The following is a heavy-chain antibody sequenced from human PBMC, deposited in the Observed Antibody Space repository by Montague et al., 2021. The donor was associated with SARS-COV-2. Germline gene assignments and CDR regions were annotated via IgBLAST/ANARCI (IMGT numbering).Heavy chain of an antibody. Sequence: SLRLSCAASGFTFSSYAMHWVRQAPGKGPEWVAVISYDGSNKYYVDSVKGRFTISRDNSKNTLYLQMNSLRAEDTAVYYCARSHGGSYYNAFDYWGQGTLVTVSS. CDR2: ISYDGSNK. V-gene: IGHV3-30*04. D-gene: IGHD1-26*01. CDR3: ARSHGGSYYNAFDY. CDR1: GFTFSSYA. J-gene: IGHJ4*02.